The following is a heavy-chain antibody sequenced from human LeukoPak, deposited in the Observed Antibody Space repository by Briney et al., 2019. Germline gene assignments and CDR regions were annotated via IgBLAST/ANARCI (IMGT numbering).Heavy chain of an antibody. Sequence: GGSLRLSCAASGFTFSSYSMTWVRQAPGKGLEWGSYISSNSYTIYYADSVKGRFIISRDNAKNSLHLQMNSLRDDYTAVYYCARDEGWFGDWGQGTLVTVSS. J-gene: IGHJ4*02. D-gene: IGHD3-10*01. CDR3: ARDEGWFGD. CDR1: GFTFSSYS. V-gene: IGHV3-48*02. CDR2: ISSNSYTI.